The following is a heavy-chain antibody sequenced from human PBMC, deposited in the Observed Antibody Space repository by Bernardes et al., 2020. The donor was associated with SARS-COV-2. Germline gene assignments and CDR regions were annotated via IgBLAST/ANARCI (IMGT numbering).Heavy chain of an antibody. D-gene: IGHD2-8*01. CDR1: GDAFTTYA. CDR3: ARGGGVRPFIKYNWVDP. J-gene: IGHJ5*02. CDR2: IIPILGVA. Sequence: SVKVSCKASGDAFTTYAISWVRQAPGQGLEWMGRIIPILGVADYAQKFQGRVTLTADKSTSTAFMEISSLKSEDTAVYYCARGGGVRPFIKYNWVDPWGQGTLVTVSS. V-gene: IGHV1-69*04.